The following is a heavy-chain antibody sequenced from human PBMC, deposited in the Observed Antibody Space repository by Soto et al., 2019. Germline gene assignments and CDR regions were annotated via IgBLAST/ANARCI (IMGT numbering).Heavy chain of an antibody. CDR3: ARVGEPRDCTNGVCYGSRYHYYYGMDV. CDR2: INPNSGGT. V-gene: IGHV1-2*04. J-gene: IGHJ6*02. CDR1: GYTFTGYY. Sequence: ASVKVSCKASGYTFTGYYMHWVRQAPGQGLEWMGWINPNSGGTNYAQKFQGWVTMTRDTSISTAYMELSRLRSDDTAVYYCARVGEPRDCTNGVCYGSRYHYYYGMDVWGQGTTVTVSS. D-gene: IGHD2-8*01.